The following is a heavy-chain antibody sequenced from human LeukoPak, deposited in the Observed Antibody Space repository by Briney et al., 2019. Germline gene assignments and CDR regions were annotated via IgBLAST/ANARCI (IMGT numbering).Heavy chain of an antibody. CDR1: GGSISSGVYY. CDR3: ARGVKGLRGAFDI. D-gene: IGHD3-10*01. Sequence: SETLSLTCTVSGGSISSGVYYCSWIRQHPGKGLEWIGYIYYSGSTYSNPSLKSRLTMSVAISKNQFSLKLSSVTAAHTAAYYCARGVKGLRGAFDIWGQGTMVTVSS. CDR2: IYYSGST. J-gene: IGHJ3*02. V-gene: IGHV4-31*03.